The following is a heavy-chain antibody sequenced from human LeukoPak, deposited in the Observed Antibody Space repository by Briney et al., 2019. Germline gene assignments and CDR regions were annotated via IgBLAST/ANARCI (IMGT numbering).Heavy chain of an antibody. Sequence: SVKVSCKASGYTFTGYYIHWVRQAPGQGLEWMGGIIPIFGTANYAQKFQGRVTITADESTSTAYMELSSLRSEDTAVYYCARDDCSSTSCYIPYYYGMDVWGQGTTVTVSS. V-gene: IGHV1-69*13. CDR1: GYTFTGYY. CDR2: IIPIFGTA. CDR3: ARDDCSSTSCYIPYYYGMDV. J-gene: IGHJ6*02. D-gene: IGHD2-2*02.